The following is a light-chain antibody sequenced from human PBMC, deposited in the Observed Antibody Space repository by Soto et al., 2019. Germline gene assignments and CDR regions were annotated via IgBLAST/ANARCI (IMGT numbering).Light chain of an antibody. CDR2: DVS. Sequence: QSALTQPASVSGSPGQSSTISCTGTNSDIGYYNFVSWYQHHPGKAPKLMIYDVSNRPSGVSNRFSGSKSGNTASLTISGLQAEDEADYYCSSFTTSSALVFGGGTKLTVL. V-gene: IGLV2-14*03. J-gene: IGLJ2*01. CDR3: SSFTTSSALV. CDR1: NSDIGYYNF.